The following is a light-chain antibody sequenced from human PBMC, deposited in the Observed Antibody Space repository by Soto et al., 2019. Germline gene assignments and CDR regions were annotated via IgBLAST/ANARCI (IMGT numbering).Light chain of an antibody. Sequence: DIQMTQSPPSVSASVGDSVTVTCRASQGISGNLAWYQQTAGKAPKLLIYAASTVQTGVPSRFSGSGSGTEFTLTISGLQPEDFATYYCQQGDNFPLTFGQGTRVDIK. CDR3: QQGDNFPLT. J-gene: IGKJ2*01. V-gene: IGKV1-12*01. CDR1: QGISGN. CDR2: AAS.